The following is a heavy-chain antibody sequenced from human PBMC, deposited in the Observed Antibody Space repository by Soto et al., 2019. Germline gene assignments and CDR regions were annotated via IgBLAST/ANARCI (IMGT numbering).Heavy chain of an antibody. Sequence: ASVKVSCKASGYTFSNFGIGWVRQAPGQGLEWLGWISANNGDTNYAQKFQGRVTITTDTSTTTAYMELRSLRSDDIAVYYCARGGDGYNIRDVYWGQGTPITVPS. D-gene: IGHD2-21*01. V-gene: IGHV1-18*03. CDR2: ISANNGDT. CDR1: GYTFSNFG. J-gene: IGHJ4*02. CDR3: ARGGDGYNIRDVY.